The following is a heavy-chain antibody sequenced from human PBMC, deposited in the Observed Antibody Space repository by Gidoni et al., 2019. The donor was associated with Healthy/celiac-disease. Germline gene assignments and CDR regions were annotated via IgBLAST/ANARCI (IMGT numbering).Heavy chain of an antibody. CDR3: ARGPWAQWGGPFDY. CDR1: GGSFSVYY. J-gene: IGHJ4*02. D-gene: IGHD3-16*01. Sequence: VQLQPWGAGLLKPSETLSLTCAVYGGSFSVYYWSCIRPPPGKGLEWIGEINHSGSTNYNPSLTIRVTISVDTSKNQFSLKLSSVTAADTAVYYCARGPWAQWGGPFDYWGQGTLVTVSS. V-gene: IGHV4-34*01. CDR2: INHSGST.